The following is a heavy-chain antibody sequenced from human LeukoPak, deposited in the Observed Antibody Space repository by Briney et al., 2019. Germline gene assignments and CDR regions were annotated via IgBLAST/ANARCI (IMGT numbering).Heavy chain of an antibody. Sequence: ASVKVSCKASGYTFTSYGISWVQQAPGQGLEWMGWISAYNGNTNYAQKLQGRVTMTTDTSTSTAYMELRSLRSDDTAVYYCARDGTERMYSGSYYQHWGQGTLVTVSS. CDR2: ISAYNGNT. CDR1: GYTFTSYG. V-gene: IGHV1-18*01. CDR3: ARDGTERMYSGSYYQH. D-gene: IGHD1-26*01. J-gene: IGHJ1*01.